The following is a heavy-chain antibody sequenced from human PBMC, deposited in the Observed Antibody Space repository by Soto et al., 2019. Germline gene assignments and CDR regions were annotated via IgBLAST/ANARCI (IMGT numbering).Heavy chain of an antibody. D-gene: IGHD3-3*01. CDR1: GGSISSYY. J-gene: IGHJ5*02. CDR3: ARGALHDFWSGYFPWFDP. CDR2: IYYSGST. V-gene: IGHV4-59*01. Sequence: SETLSLTCTVSGGSISSYYWSWIRQPPGKGLEWIGYIYYSGSTNYNPSLKSRVTISVDTSKNKFSLKLSSVTAADTAVYYCARGALHDFWSGYFPWFDPWGQGTLVTVSS.